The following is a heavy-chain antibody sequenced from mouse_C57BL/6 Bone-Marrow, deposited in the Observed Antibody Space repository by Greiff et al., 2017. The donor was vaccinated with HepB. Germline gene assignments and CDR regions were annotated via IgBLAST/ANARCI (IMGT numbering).Heavy chain of an antibody. CDR1: GFNIKDDY. CDR2: IDPENGDT. Sequence: VQLKQSGAELVRPGASVKLSCTASGFNIKDDYMHWVKQRPEQGLEWIGWIDPENGDTEYASKFQGKATITADTYSNTAYLQLSSLTSEDTAVYYCTKDSNYSYYYAMDYWGQGTSVTVSS. CDR3: TKDSNYSYYYAMDY. D-gene: IGHD2-5*01. J-gene: IGHJ4*01. V-gene: IGHV14-4*01.